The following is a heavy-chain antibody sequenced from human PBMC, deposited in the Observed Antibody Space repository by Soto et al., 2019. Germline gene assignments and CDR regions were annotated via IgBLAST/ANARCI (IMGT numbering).Heavy chain of an antibody. CDR3: ASHPEFGY. V-gene: IGHV3-23*01. CDR2: ISGSGRST. Sequence: GSLRLSCAASGFTFSSFAMSWVRQAPEKGLEWVTGISGSGRSTFYADSVKGRFTISRDNSKNTLYLQMNSLRAEDTAVYYCASHPEFGYWGQGTLVTVSS. CDR1: GFTFSSFA. J-gene: IGHJ4*02.